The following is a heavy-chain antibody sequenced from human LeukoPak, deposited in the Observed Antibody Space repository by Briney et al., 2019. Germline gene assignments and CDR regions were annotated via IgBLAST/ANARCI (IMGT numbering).Heavy chain of an antibody. CDR2: IYYSGST. CDR1: GGSISSYY. Sequence: SETLSPTCTVSGGSISSYYWSWIRQPPGKGLEWIGYIYYSGSTNYNPSLKSRVTISVDTSKNQFSLKLSSVTAADTAVYYCARQQGSGFDYWGQGTLVTVSS. D-gene: IGHD2-15*01. J-gene: IGHJ4*02. CDR3: ARQQGSGFDY. V-gene: IGHV4-59*08.